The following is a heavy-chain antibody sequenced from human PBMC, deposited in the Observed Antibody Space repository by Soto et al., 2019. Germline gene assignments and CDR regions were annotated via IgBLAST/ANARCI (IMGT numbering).Heavy chain of an antibody. Sequence: GASVKVSCKASGYSDTKYGISWVRQAPGQELEWMGWISTYNGNTNFAQKFQGRVTLTTNTSTSTAYMELRSLTSDDTAVYYCARAHSSSSSRSWGQGTLVTVSS. CDR1: GYSDTKYG. CDR3: ARAHSSSSSRS. J-gene: IGHJ5*02. D-gene: IGHD6-13*01. CDR2: ISTYNGNT. V-gene: IGHV1-18*01.